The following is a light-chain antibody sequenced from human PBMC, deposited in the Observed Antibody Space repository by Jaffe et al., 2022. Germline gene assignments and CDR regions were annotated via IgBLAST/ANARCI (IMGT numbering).Light chain of an antibody. V-gene: IGLV1-47*01. CDR2: RNN. CDR1: SSNIGSNY. J-gene: IGLJ3*02. Sequence: QSVLTQPPSASGTPGQRVTISCSGSSSNIGSNYVYWYQQVPGTAPKLLIYRNNQRPSGVPDRFSGSKSGTSASLAISGLRSEDEVDYYCAAWDDSLSGRVFGGGTKLTVL. CDR3: AAWDDSLSGRV.